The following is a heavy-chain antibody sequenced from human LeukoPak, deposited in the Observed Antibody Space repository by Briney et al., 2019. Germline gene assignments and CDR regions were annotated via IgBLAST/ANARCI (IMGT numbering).Heavy chain of an antibody. CDR3: ARDSGFYGSGSYYMWWFDP. D-gene: IGHD3-10*01. V-gene: IGHV3-30*02. J-gene: IGHJ5*02. CDR1: GFTFRAYG. CDR2: LQYDGSNK. Sequence: GGSLRLSCAASGFTFRAYGMHWARQAPGKGLEWVAYLQYDGSNKQYADSVKGRFSISRDNSKNILYLQMNSLRAEDTAVYYCARDSGFYGSGSYYMWWFDPWGQGTLVTVSS.